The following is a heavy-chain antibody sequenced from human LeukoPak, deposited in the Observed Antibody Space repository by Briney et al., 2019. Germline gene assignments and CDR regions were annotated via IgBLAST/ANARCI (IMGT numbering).Heavy chain of an antibody. CDR1: GYTFTSYG. Sequence: ASVKVSCKASGYTFTSYGISWVRQAPGQGLEWMGWISAYNGNTNYAQKLQGRVTMTTDTSTSTAYMELRSLRSDDTAVYYCATMITFGGVIVNDYWGQGTLVTVSS. D-gene: IGHD3-16*02. CDR2: ISAYNGNT. CDR3: ATMITFGGVIVNDY. J-gene: IGHJ4*02. V-gene: IGHV1-18*01.